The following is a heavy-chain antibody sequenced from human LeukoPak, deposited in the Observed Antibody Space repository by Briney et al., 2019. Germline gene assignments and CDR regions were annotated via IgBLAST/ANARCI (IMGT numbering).Heavy chain of an antibody. CDR1: GFTFSGHW. Sequence: PGGSLRLSCAVWGFTFSGHWMRGVRQARGRGLEWVANINQVGSAKYYVDSVKGRFTISRDNANNLLYLQMNSLRGEDTAVYYCTRDRSRAEDDWGQGTLVTVSS. V-gene: IGHV3-7*01. CDR2: INQVGSAK. J-gene: IGHJ4*02. D-gene: IGHD1-14*01. CDR3: TRDRSRAEDD.